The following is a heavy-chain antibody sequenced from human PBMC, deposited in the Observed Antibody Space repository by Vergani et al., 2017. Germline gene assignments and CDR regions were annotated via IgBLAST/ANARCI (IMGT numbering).Heavy chain of an antibody. D-gene: IGHD3-22*01. V-gene: IGHV2-26*01. CDR1: GFSLSNARMG. CDR2: IFSNDEK. Sequence: QVTLKESGPVLVEPTENLTLTCTVSGFSLSNARMGVSWIRQPPGKALEWLAHIFSNDEKSYSTSLKSRLTISKDTSKSQVVLTMTNMDPVDTATYYCARIRGYYDSSGYLDWYFDLWGRGTLVTVSS. CDR3: ARIRGYYDSSGYLDWYFDL. J-gene: IGHJ2*01.